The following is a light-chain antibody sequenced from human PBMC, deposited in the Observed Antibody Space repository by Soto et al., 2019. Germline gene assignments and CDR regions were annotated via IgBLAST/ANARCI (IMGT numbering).Light chain of an antibody. J-gene: IGLJ2*01. CDR1: SCNIGSNY. Sequence: QSVLTQPPSVSAAPGEKVSISCSGGSCNIGSNYVSWYQQLPGAAPKLLIYDNNKRPSGIPDRFSGSTSGTSATLGITGLETWDEADYYCGTWDSSLPVSVVFGGGTKLTVL. V-gene: IGLV1-51*01. CDR2: DNN. CDR3: GTWDSSLPVSVV.